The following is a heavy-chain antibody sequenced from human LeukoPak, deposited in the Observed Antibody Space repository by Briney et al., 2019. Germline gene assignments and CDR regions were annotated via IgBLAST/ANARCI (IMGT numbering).Heavy chain of an antibody. CDR1: GGSLSGYY. CDR3: ARQESGSHYYFDY. D-gene: IGHD1-26*01. J-gene: IGHJ4*02. CDR2: INHSGST. V-gene: IGHV4-34*01. Sequence: SETLSPTCAVYGGSLSGYYWSWIRQPPGKGLEWIGEINHSGSTNYNPSLKSRVTISVDTSKNQLSLKVSSVTAADTAVYYCARQESGSHYYFDYWGQGTLVTVSS.